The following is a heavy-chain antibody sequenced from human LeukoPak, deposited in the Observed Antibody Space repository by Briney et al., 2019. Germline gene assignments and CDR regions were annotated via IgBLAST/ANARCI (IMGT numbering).Heavy chain of an antibody. J-gene: IGHJ3*02. Sequence: PSETLSLTCTVSGGSISSYYWSWIRQPPGMGLEWIGYIYYSGSTNYNPSLKSRVTISVDTSKNQFSLKLSSVTAADTAVYYCARENYGDYAFDIWGQGTMVTVSS. V-gene: IGHV4-59*01. CDR1: GGSISSYY. D-gene: IGHD4-17*01. CDR3: ARENYGDYAFDI. CDR2: IYYSGST.